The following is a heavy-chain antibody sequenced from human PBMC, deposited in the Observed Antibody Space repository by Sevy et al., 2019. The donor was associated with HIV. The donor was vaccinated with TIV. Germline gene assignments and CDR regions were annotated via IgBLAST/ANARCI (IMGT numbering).Heavy chain of an antibody. D-gene: IGHD6-13*01. V-gene: IGHV3-9*01. CDR2: INWNSGSI. CDR1: GFNLDDYA. Sequence: GGSLRLSWAASGFNLDDYAMQWVRQAPGKGLEWVSGINWNSGSIAYADSVKGRFSISRDNAKNSLYLQLNSLRAEDTAVYYCAKEYGGWYTSTWYFFDYWGQGTLVTVSS. CDR3: AKEYGGWYTSTWYFFDY. J-gene: IGHJ4*02.